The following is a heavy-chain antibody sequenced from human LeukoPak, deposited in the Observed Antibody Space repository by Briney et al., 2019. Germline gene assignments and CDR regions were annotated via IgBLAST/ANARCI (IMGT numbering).Heavy chain of an antibody. V-gene: IGHV3-53*01. CDR1: GFTVSSNY. D-gene: IGHD1-26*01. J-gene: IGHJ3*02. CDR3: ARGGSYLSAFDI. Sequence: PGRPLRLSCAASGFTVSSNYMSWVRQAPGKGLEWVSIIYSGGSTFYADSVKGRFTISRDNSKNTLYLQMNSLRAEDTAGYYCARGGSYLSAFDIWGQGTMVTVSS. CDR2: IYSGGST.